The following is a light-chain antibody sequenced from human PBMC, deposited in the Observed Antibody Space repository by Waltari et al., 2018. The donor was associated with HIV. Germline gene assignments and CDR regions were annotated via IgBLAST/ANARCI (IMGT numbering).Light chain of an antibody. CDR1: SSDVGGYNY. CDR3: SSYTSRSPVV. V-gene: IGLV2-14*01. Sequence: QSALTQPASVSGSPGQSITISCTGTSSDVGGYNYVPWYQQHPGKAPKLMIYEVSNRPSGVSNRFSGSKSGNTASLTISGLQAEDEADYYCSSYTSRSPVVFGGGTKLIVL. CDR2: EVS. J-gene: IGLJ2*01.